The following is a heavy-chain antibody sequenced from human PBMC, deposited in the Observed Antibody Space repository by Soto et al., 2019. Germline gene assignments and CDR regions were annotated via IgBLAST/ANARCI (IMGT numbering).Heavy chain of an antibody. CDR2: INPSGGST. D-gene: IGHD6-19*01. V-gene: IGHV1-46*01. CDR1: GYTFTRYY. Sequence: QVQLVQSGAEVKKPGAAVKVSCKASGYTFTRYYMHWVRQAPEHGLEWMGIINPSGGSTSYEEKFQGRVTMTRDTATSTAYMELSSLRSEATAGYYCARVVSGTGWLDPWGQGTLVTVSP. J-gene: IGHJ5*02. CDR3: ARVVSGTGWLDP.